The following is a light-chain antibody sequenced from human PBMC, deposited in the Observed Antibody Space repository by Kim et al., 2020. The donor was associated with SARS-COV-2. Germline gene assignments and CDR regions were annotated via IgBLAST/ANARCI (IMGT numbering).Light chain of an antibody. CDR3: SSYTGSSPLWV. J-gene: IGLJ3*02. CDR1: SSDIGSYNY. V-gene: IGLV2-8*01. CDR2: EVT. Sequence: QSATSSCPGTSSDIGSYNYVSWYQQYPGRAPKLVISEVTKRPSGVPDRFSGSKSGNTASLTVTGLQAEDEADYYCSSYTGSSPLWVFGGGTQLTVL.